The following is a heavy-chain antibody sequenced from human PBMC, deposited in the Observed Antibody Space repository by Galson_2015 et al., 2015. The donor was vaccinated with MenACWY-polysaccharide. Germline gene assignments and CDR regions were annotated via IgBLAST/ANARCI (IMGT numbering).Heavy chain of an antibody. CDR1: GDTFTSSW. CDR3: ARRGNDYDSNLGRGWYFDL. V-gene: IGHV5-51*03. D-gene: IGHD3-22*01. Sequence: QSGAEVKKPGESLKISCKGSGDTFTSSWIGWVRQMPGKGLEWMGIIYPGDSETIYSPSFQGQVTISADKSITTAYLQWSSLKTSDIAMFYCARRGNDYDSNLGRGWYFDLWGRGTLVTVSS. CDR2: IYPGDSET. J-gene: IGHJ2*01.